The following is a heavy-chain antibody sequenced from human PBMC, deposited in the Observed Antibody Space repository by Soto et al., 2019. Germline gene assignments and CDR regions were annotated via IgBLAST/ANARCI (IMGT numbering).Heavy chain of an antibody. CDR3: ARVRIAARQAVASYYFDY. V-gene: IGHV3-30-3*01. J-gene: IGHJ4*02. D-gene: IGHD6-6*01. Sequence: PGGSLRLSCAASGFTFSSYAMHWVRQAPGKGLEWVAVISYDGSNKYYADSVKGRFTISRDNSKNTLYLQMNSLRAEDTAVYYCARVRIAARQAVASYYFDYWGQGTLVTVSS. CDR1: GFTFSSYA. CDR2: ISYDGSNK.